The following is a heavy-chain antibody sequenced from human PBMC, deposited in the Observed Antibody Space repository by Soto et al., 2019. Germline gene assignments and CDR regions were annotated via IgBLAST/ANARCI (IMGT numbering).Heavy chain of an antibody. CDR3: ARQRTARRGVVAAYWFDP. CDR1: VGSISSGGYY. Sequence: TLSLTCTVLVGSISSGGYYWSWIRQHPGKGLEWIGYSNYSGSTYYNPTLKSRVTISVDTSKNQFSLKLSSVTAADTAVYYCARQRTARRGVVAAYWFDPWGQGTLVTVSS. CDR2: SNYSGST. J-gene: IGHJ5*02. V-gene: IGHV4-31*03. D-gene: IGHD2-15*01.